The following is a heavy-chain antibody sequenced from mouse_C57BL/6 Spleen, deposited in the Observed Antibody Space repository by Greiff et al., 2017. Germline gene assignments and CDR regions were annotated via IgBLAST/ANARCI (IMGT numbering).Heavy chain of an antibody. CDR3: ARGGYYYGSSPDYFDY. CDR2: IDPSDSET. CDR1: GYTFTSYW. D-gene: IGHD1-1*01. Sequence: VQLQQSGAELVRPGSSVKLSCKASGYTFTSYWMHWVKQRPIQGLEWIGNIDPSDSETHYNQKFKDKATLTVDKSSSTAYMQLSSLTSEDSAVYYCARGGYYYGSSPDYFDYWGQGTTLTVSS. J-gene: IGHJ2*01. V-gene: IGHV1-52*01.